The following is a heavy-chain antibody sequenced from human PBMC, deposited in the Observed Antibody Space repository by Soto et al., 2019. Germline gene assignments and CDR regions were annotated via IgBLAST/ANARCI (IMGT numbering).Heavy chain of an antibody. D-gene: IGHD3-9*01. CDR3: GRGNDWLTYYYYYGMEV. CDR2: IYYSGST. CDR1: GGSISSYY. Sequence: SETLSLTCTVSGGSISSYYWSWIRQPPGKGLEWIGYIYYSGSTNYNPSLKSRVTISVDTSKNQFSLKLSSVTAADTAVYYCGRGNDWLTYYYYYGMEVWGQGTTVTVSS. V-gene: IGHV4-59*01. J-gene: IGHJ6*02.